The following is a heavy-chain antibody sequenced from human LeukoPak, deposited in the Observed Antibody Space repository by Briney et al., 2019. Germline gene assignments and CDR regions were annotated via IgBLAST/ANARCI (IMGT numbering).Heavy chain of an antibody. V-gene: IGHV4-4*07. CDR1: GGSISSYY. D-gene: IGHD6-19*01. CDR2: IYTSGGT. J-gene: IGHJ3*02. Sequence: SETLSLTCTVSGGSISSYYWSWIRQPAGKGLEWIGRIYTSGGTNYNPSLKSRVTMSVDTSKNQFSLKLSSVTAADTAVYYCARSGVASGAFDIWGQGTMVTVSS. CDR3: ARSGVASGAFDI.